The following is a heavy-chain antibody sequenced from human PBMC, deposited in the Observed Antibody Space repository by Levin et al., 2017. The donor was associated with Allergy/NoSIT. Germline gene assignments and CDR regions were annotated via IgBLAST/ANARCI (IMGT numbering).Heavy chain of an antibody. CDR2: INYRGST. CDR1: GGSVSSGTYY. D-gene: IGHD6-19*01. CDR3: ARNRIVVAGGTDYYYGMDV. V-gene: IGHV4-61*01. Sequence: SETLSLTCTVSGGSVSSGTYYWSWIRQPPGKGLEWIGYINYRGSTKYNPSLKSRVTISVDTSKNEFSLKLSSVTAADTAVYYCARNRIVVAGGTDYYYGMDVWGQGTTVTVSS. J-gene: IGHJ6*02.